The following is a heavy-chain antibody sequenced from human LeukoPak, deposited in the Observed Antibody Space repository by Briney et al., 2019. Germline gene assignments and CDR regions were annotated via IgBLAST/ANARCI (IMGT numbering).Heavy chain of an antibody. V-gene: IGHV3-23*01. D-gene: IGHD5-24*01. CDR2: SGGSGGRT. CDR1: GLTLSTYA. J-gene: IGHJ4*02. Sequence: GGSLRLSCAASGLTLSTYAMSWARQAPGKGVEWVSASGGSGGRTYCAHSVQGRHILSRDNAKNTLYLQMNRLRAEDTAVYYCVKDGMATINRQVPYYLDYWGEGTLVTVSS. CDR3: VKDGMATINRQVPYYLDY.